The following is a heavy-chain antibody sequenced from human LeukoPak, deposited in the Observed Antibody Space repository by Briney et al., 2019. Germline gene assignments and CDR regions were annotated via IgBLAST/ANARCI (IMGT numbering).Heavy chain of an antibody. D-gene: IGHD3-10*01. V-gene: IGHV3-23*01. CDR2: IIFSGGST. CDR1: GFTFSSYA. CDR3: AKDLEGYGSGSFDY. J-gene: IGHJ4*02. Sequence: PGGSLRLSCAASGFTFSSYAMSWVRQAPGKGREWVSAIIFSGGSTYYADSVKGRFTISRDNSKNTLYPQMNSLRAEDTAVYYCAKDLEGYGSGSFDYWGQGTLVTVSS.